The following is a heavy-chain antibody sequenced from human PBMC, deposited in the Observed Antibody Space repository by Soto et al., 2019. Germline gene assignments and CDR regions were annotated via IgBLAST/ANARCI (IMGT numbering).Heavy chain of an antibody. V-gene: IGHV3-23*01. Sequence: EVQLLESGGSLLQPGGSLRLPCAASGFSFSPYAMSWVRQAPGKGLEWVSGISGSGNKTYYADSVKGRFTISRDNSKDTLYLQMNGLRAEDTALYYCARGVRLHFDNWGQGTLVTVSS. CDR1: GFSFSPYA. CDR2: ISGSGNKT. J-gene: IGHJ4*02. CDR3: ARGVRLHFDN.